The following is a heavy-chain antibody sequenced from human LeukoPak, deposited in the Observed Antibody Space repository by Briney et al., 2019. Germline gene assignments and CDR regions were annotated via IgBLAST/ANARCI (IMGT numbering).Heavy chain of an antibody. CDR1: GFTFSSYS. CDR2: ISSSNTYI. J-gene: IGHJ4*02. V-gene: IGHV3-21*01. D-gene: IGHD3-10*01. Sequence: GGSLRLSCAASGFTFSSYSMNWVRQAPGKGLEWVSSISSSNTYIYYADSVKGRFTISRDNAKNSLYLQMNGLRAEDTAVYYCARPLDYYGTTPDYWGQGTLVTVSS. CDR3: ARPLDYYGTTPDY.